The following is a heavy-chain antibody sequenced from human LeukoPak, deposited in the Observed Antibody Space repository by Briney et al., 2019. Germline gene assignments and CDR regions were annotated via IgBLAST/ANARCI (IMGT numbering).Heavy chain of an antibody. V-gene: IGHV3-20*04. J-gene: IGHJ6*02. Sequence: GGSLRLSCAASGFTFSSYAMSWVRQAPGKGLEWVSRINWDSGVTTYADFVKGRFTISRDNAKNSVYLQMDSLRAEDTAVYYCARATSYYYYGMDVWGQGTTVTVSS. D-gene: IGHD3-16*01. CDR2: INWDSGVT. CDR3: ARATSYYYYGMDV. CDR1: GFTFSSYA.